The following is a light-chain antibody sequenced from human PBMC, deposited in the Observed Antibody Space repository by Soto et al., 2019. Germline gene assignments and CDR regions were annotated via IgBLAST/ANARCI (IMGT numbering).Light chain of an antibody. Sequence: DIQMTQSPSSLSASVGDRVTISCQASHDISIYLTWYQQKPDEAPKVLIYDASTLKTGVPSRFSGSGSGPYFTFTISSLQREDMATDHCQQYENLPYTFGQGTKLEIK. V-gene: IGKV1-33*01. CDR1: HDISIY. CDR2: DAS. J-gene: IGKJ2*01. CDR3: QQYENLPYT.